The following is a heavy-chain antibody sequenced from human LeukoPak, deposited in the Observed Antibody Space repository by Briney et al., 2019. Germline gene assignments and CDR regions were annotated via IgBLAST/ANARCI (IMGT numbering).Heavy chain of an antibody. CDR2: ISYDGSNK. V-gene: IGHV3-30-3*01. CDR3: AKDLYYYGSGSSRPSYYYYYGMDV. J-gene: IGHJ6*02. Sequence: GGSLRLSCAASGFTFSSYAMHWVRQAPGKGLEWVAVISYDGSNKYYADSVKGRFTISRDNSKNTLYLQMNSLRAEDTAVYYCAKDLYYYGSGSSRPSYYYYYGMDVWGQGTTVTVSS. D-gene: IGHD3-10*01. CDR1: GFTFSSYA.